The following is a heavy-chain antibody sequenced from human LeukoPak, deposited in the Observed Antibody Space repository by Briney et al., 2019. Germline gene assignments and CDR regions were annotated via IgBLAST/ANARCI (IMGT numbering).Heavy chain of an antibody. V-gene: IGHV3-48*03. CDR3: ARGGLLHYGMDV. Sequence: GGSLRLSCAASGFTFSSYEMNWVRQAPGKALEWVSYISSSGSTIYYADSVKGRFTISRENAKNSLYLQMNSLRAEDTAVYYCARGGLLHYGMDVWGKGTTVTVSS. CDR1: GFTFSSYE. CDR2: ISSSGSTI. J-gene: IGHJ6*04. D-gene: IGHD2-15*01.